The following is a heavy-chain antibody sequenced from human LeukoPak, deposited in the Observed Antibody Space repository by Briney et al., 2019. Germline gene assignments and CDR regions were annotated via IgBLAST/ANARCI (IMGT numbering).Heavy chain of an antibody. D-gene: IGHD3-22*01. CDR2: INPNSGGT. Sequence: GASVKVSCKASGYAFTGYYMHWVRQAPGQGLEWMGWINPNSGGTNYAQKFQGRVTMTRDTSISTAYMELSRLRSDDTAVYYCARDRDYYDSSGGMDVWGKGTTVTVSS. CDR1: GYAFTGYY. CDR3: ARDRDYYDSSGGMDV. J-gene: IGHJ6*03. V-gene: IGHV1-2*02.